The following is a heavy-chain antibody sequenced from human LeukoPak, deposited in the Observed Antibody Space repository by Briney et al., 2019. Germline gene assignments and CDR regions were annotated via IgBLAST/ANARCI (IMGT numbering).Heavy chain of an antibody. Sequence: GESLKISCKGSGYSFTNYWIAWVRQMPGKGLEWMEIIYPGDSDTRYSPSFQGQVTISADKSITTAYLQWSSLKASDTAMYYCARHESPYSVYYVFGYWGQGTLVTVSS. D-gene: IGHD5/OR15-5a*01. CDR3: ARHESPYSVYYVFGY. V-gene: IGHV5-51*01. CDR2: IYPGDSDT. CDR1: GYSFTNYW. J-gene: IGHJ4*02.